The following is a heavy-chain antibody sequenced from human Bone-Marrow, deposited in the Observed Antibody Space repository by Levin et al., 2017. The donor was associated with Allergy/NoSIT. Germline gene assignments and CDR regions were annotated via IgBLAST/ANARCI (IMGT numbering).Heavy chain of an antibody. CDR2: ISWNSGSI. Sequence: SLKISCAASGFTFDDYAMHWVRQAPGKGLEWVSGISWNSGSIGYADSVKGRFTISRDNAKNSLYLQMNSLRAEDTALYYCAKASKLDNSLPFDSWGQGPLVTVSS. J-gene: IGHJ4*02. D-gene: IGHD3-22*01. CDR1: GFTFDDYA. CDR3: AKASKLDNSLPFDS. V-gene: IGHV3-9*01.